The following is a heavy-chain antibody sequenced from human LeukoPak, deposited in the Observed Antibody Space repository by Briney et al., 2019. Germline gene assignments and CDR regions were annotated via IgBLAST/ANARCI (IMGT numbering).Heavy chain of an antibody. D-gene: IGHD2-2*01. J-gene: IGHJ4*02. V-gene: IGHV1-18*01. Sequence: GASVKVSCKASGYTFTNYGISWVRQAPGQGLEWMGWISAYNGNTNYAQKLQGRVTMTTDTSTSTAYMELRSLRSDDTALYYCAREVGYCPSTSCPLYYFDYWGQGTLVTVSS. CDR1: GYTFTNYG. CDR2: ISAYNGNT. CDR3: AREVGYCPSTSCPLYYFDY.